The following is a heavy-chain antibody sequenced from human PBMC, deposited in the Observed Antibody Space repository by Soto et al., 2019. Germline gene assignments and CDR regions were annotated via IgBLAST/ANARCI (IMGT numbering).Heavy chain of an antibody. CDR2: IIPIFGTA. J-gene: IGHJ6*02. CDR1: GSTFSSNA. CDR3: ARDKREKIAYYYYGMDV. V-gene: IGHV1-69*06. Sequence: ASVKVSCKDSGSTFSSNAISWVRQAPGQGLEWMGGIIPIFGTANYAQKFQGRVTITADKPTGTANMELSSRRSEDTAVYYCARDKREKIAYYYYGMDVWGQGTTVTVSS.